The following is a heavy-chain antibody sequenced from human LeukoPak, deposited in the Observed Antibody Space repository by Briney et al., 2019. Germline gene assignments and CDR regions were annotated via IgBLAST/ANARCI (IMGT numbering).Heavy chain of an antibody. CDR2: INPNSGGT. Sequence: ASVKVSCKASGYTFTGYYMHWVRQAPGQGLEWMGWINPNSGGTNYAQKFQGRVTMTRDTSISTAYMELSRLRSDDTAVYYCARDRRLWEEERNWFDPWGQGTLVTVSS. CDR3: ARDRRLWEEERNWFDP. V-gene: IGHV1-2*02. J-gene: IGHJ5*02. CDR1: GYTFTGYY. D-gene: IGHD1-26*01.